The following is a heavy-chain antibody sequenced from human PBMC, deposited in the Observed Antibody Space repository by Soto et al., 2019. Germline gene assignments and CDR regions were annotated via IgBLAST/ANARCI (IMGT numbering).Heavy chain of an antibody. D-gene: IGHD3-3*01. CDR2: IIPLFGKE. CDR1: GGSFSTYA. V-gene: IGHV1-69*06. CDR3: ATGFWSGPIAHYFDY. Sequence: QVHLVQSGAEVKKPGSSVKVSCKASGGSFSTYAITWLRQAPGQGLEWMGGIIPLFGKENYAQNFQDRFTFTADKSTTTAYMEVRSLTSEDTAVYYCATGFWSGPIAHYFDYWGQEPLVTVSS. J-gene: IGHJ4*01.